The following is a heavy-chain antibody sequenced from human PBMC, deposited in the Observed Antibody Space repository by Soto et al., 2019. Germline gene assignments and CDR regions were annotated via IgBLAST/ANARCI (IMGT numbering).Heavy chain of an antibody. J-gene: IGHJ6*02. Sequence: EVQLVESGGGWVQPGGSLRLSCAASGFTFSSYSMNWVRQAPGKGLEWVSYISSSSSTIYYADSVKGRFTISRDNAKNSLYLQMNSLRAEDTAVYYCAREGFYYYYGMDVWGQGTTVTVSS. CDR1: GFTFSSYS. CDR3: AREGFYYYYGMDV. V-gene: IGHV3-48*01. CDR2: ISSSSSTI.